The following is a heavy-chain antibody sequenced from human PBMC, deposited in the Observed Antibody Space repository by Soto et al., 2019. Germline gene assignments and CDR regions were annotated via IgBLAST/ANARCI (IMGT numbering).Heavy chain of an antibody. V-gene: IGHV1-3*01. J-gene: IGHJ4*02. Sequence: ASVKVSCKASGYTFTTYPIHWVRQAPGQGLEWMGWINPANGDRDFLQKFQGRVTITRDTSASTAYMELSSLISEDTAVYYCARDLAAADYWGQGTLVTVSS. CDR1: GYTFTTYP. CDR3: ARDLAAADY. CDR2: INPANGDR. D-gene: IGHD6-13*01.